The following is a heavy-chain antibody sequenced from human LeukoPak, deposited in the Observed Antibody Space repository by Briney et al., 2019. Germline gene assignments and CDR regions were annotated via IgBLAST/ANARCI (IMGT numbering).Heavy chain of an antibody. CDR1: GFTFSSYS. CDR2: ISYDGTNK. J-gene: IGHJ4*02. V-gene: IGHV3-30-3*01. Sequence: GGSLRLSCVASGFTFSSYSMHWVRQAPDKGLEWVAVISYDGTNKFYADSVKGRFTISRDNSKNTLFVQMKSLRAEDTAEYYCAKDFSSSWTTRLDYWGQGTLVTVSS. CDR3: AKDFSSSWTTRLDY. D-gene: IGHD6-13*01.